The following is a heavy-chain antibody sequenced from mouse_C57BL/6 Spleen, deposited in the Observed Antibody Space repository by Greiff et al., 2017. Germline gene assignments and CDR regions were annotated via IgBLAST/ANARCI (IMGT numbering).Heavy chain of an antibody. J-gene: IGHJ3*01. V-gene: IGHV3-6*01. CDR2: ISYDGSN. D-gene: IGHD3-2*02. CDR3: ARDSSGYLFAY. Sequence: ESGPGLVKPSQSLSLTCSVTGYSITSGYYWNWIRQFPGNKLEWMGYISYDGSNNYNPSLKNRISITRDTSKNQFFLKLNSVTTEDTATYYCARDSSGYLFAYWGQGTLVTVSA. CDR1: GYSITSGYY.